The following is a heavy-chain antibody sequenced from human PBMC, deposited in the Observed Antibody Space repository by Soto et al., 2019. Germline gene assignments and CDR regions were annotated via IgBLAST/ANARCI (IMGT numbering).Heavy chain of an antibody. CDR1: GYTFTSYG. CDR3: ARDSVITFGEVIPRKDFDY. D-gene: IGHD3-16*02. CDR2: ISAYNGNT. J-gene: IGHJ4*02. V-gene: IGHV1-18*01. Sequence: QVQLVQSGAEVKKPGASVKVSCKASGYTFTSYGISWVRQAPGQGLEWMGWISAYNGNTNYAQKLQGRVTMTTDTSTSTAYMELRRLRSDDTAVYYCARDSVITFGEVIPRKDFDYWGQGTLVTVAS.